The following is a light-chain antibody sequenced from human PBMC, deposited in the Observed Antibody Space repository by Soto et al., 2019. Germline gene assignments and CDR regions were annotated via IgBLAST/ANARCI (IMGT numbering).Light chain of an antibody. Sequence: DLQMTQSPSSLSASVGDRVTITCRTSQSISSYLNWYQQKPGKAPKFLIYAASSLQSGVPSRFSGSGSGTDFTLTISSLQLEDFATYSCQQSYSTPWTFGQGTKVEIK. V-gene: IGKV1-39*01. CDR2: AAS. CDR3: QQSYSTPWT. CDR1: QSISSY. J-gene: IGKJ1*01.